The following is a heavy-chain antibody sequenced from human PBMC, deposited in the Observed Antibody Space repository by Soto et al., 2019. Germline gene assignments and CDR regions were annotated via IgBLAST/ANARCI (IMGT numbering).Heavy chain of an antibody. D-gene: IGHD5-12*01. CDR2: IRHDANEM. CDR1: GFPITDYW. Sequence: EVQLVESGGDLVQPGGSLRLSCTASGFPITDYWLTWFRQAPGKGLEWVASIRHDANEMVYVDSVKGRFTVSRDNPKKSMFLQMSILRVEYSDVHYCARQLYEWGTIVATRACDYWSQGTLVTVSS. J-gene: IGHJ4*02. CDR3: ARQLYEWGTIVATRACDY. V-gene: IGHV3-7*04.